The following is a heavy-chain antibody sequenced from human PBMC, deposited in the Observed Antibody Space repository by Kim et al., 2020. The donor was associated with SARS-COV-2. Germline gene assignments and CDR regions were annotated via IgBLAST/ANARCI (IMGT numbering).Heavy chain of an antibody. J-gene: IGHJ4*02. Sequence: SGPTLVKPTQTLTLTCTFSGFSLSTSGVGVGWIRQPPGKALEWLALIYWDDDKRYSPSLKSRLTITKDTSKNQVVLTMTNMDPVDTATYYCAHSPLGYYGSGSYYTNFDYWGQGTLVTVSS. CDR2: IYWDDDK. CDR3: AHSPLGYYGSGSYYTNFDY. D-gene: IGHD3-10*01. CDR1: GFSLSTSGVG. V-gene: IGHV2-5*02.